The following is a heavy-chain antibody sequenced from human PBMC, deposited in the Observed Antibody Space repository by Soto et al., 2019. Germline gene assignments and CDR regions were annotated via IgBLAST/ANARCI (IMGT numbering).Heavy chain of an antibody. CDR2: IIPIFGTA. CDR1: RGTFSSYA. D-gene: IGHD4-17*01. J-gene: IGHJ3*02. Sequence: QVQLVQSGAEVKKPGSSVKVSCKASRGTFSSYAISWVRQAPGQGLEWMGGIIPIFGTANYAQKFQGRVTITADKSTSTAYMELTSLRSQDTAVYYCARPIYGDYARDAFDIWGQGTMVTVSS. CDR3: ARPIYGDYARDAFDI. V-gene: IGHV1-69*06.